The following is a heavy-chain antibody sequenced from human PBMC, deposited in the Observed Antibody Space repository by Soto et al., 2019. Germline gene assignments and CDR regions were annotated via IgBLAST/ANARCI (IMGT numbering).Heavy chain of an antibody. Sequence: GASVKVSCKASGGTFSSYTISWVRQAPGQGLEWMGRIIPILGIANYAQKFQGRVTITADKSTSTAYMELSSLRSEDTAMYYCARDGGRAEAGQHDYSGQGSLVTVSS. CDR3: ARDGGRAEAGQHDY. CDR2: IIPILGIA. J-gene: IGHJ4*02. V-gene: IGHV1-69*04. CDR1: GGTFSSYT. D-gene: IGHD6-19*01.